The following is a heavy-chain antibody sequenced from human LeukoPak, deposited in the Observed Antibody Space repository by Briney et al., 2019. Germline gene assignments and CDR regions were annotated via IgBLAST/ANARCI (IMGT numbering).Heavy chain of an antibody. CDR1: GFTFSSYA. V-gene: IGHV3-23*01. CDR2: ISGSGGST. D-gene: IGHD2-15*01. CDR3: SKAAAAEWSYYFDY. Sequence: GGSLRLSCAASGFTFSSYAMSWVRQAPAKGLEGVSAISGSGGSTYYADSVKCRLTISRDNYKNTLYLQMNSLRAEDTAVYYCSKAAAAEWSYYFDYWGQGTLVTVSS. J-gene: IGHJ4*02.